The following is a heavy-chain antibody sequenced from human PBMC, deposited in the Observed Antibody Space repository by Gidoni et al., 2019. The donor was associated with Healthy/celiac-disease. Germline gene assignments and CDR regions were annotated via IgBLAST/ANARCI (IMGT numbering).Heavy chain of an antibody. CDR3: ARGAENIVVVPAAARYYGMDV. Sequence: QVQLQESGPGLVKPSETMSLPCTVSGGSISSYSWSWIRQPPGKGLEWIGYSYYRGSTNYNPTPKIRVTISVDTSKNQFSLKLSSVTAADTAVYYCARGAENIVVVPAAARYYGMDVWGQGTTVTVSS. J-gene: IGHJ6*02. CDR1: GGSISSYS. D-gene: IGHD2-2*01. V-gene: IGHV4-59*01. CDR2: SYYRGST.